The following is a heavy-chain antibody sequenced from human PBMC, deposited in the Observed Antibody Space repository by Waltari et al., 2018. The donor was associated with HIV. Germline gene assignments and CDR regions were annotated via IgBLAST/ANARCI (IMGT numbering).Heavy chain of an antibody. CDR2: FRGHTNEA. V-gene: IGHV3-7*03. Sequence: LVQSGGGEVQEGGSLVLSCSGSGFAFSRFSLNWVRQTPRRGLEWVASFRGHTNEANYLASVRGRFIISRDNAKNSAFLEMTGLRVEDTATYYCVRDDPGYVAIDYWGQGSQVVVS. J-gene: IGHJ4*02. D-gene: IGHD2-15*01. CDR1: GFAFSRFS. CDR3: VRDDPGYVAIDY.